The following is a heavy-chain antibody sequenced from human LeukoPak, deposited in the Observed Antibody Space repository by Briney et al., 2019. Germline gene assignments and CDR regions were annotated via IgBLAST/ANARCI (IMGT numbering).Heavy chain of an antibody. V-gene: IGHV3-23*01. CDR1: GNYW. Sequence: GGSLRLSCAASGNYWMHWVRQAPGKGLEWVSAISGSGGSTYYADSVKGRFTISRDNSKNTLYLQMNSLRAEDTAVYYCAIRDVGPMIPWGQGTLVTVSS. CDR2: ISGSGGST. J-gene: IGHJ5*02. D-gene: IGHD3-16*01. CDR3: AIRDVGPMIP.